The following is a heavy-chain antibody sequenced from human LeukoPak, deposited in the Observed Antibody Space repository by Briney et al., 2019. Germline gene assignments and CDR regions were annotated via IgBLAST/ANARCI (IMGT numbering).Heavy chain of an antibody. Sequence: SETLSLTCTVSGGSTNGYYWSWIRQSPGKGLEWIGYVAYSGSTNYSPSHKSRVTISLDTSKNQFSLKLSSVTAADTAVYYCARTVSGYYFNAWGPGTLVTVSS. J-gene: IGHJ5*02. CDR3: ARTVSGYYFNA. V-gene: IGHV4-59*01. CDR1: GGSTNGYY. CDR2: VAYSGST. D-gene: IGHD5-12*01.